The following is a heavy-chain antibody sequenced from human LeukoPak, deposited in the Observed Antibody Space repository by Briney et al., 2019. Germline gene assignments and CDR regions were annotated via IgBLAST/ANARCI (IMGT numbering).Heavy chain of an antibody. J-gene: IGHJ4*02. CDR3: ARETRGMLYSSSSPTFEYYFDY. CDR2: IYSGGST. D-gene: IGHD6-13*01. Sequence: PGGSLRLSCAASGFTVGSNYMSWVRQAPGKGLEWVSVIYSGGSTYYADSVKGRFTISRDNSKNTLYLQMNSLRAEDTAVYYCARETRGMLYSSSSPTFEYYFDYWGQGTLVTVSS. CDR1: GFTVGSNY. V-gene: IGHV3-66*01.